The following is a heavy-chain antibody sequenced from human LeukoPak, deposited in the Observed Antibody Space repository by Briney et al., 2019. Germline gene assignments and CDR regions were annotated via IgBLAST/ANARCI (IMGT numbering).Heavy chain of an antibody. Sequence: GGSLRLSCVASGVTVSSDYMSWVRQAPGKGREWGSFIYSGGNTYYADPVKGRFTISRDNSKNTLYLQMNNLRAEDTAVYYCARRTDSSGWYSLDYWGQGTLVTVSS. CDR1: GVTVSSDY. D-gene: IGHD6-19*01. CDR2: IYSGGNT. J-gene: IGHJ4*02. CDR3: ARRTDSSGWYSLDY. V-gene: IGHV3-53*01.